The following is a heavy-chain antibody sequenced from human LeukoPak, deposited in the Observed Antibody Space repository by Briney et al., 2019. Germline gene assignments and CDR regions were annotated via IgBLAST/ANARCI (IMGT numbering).Heavy chain of an antibody. J-gene: IGHJ3*02. Sequence: GRSLRLSCAASGFTFDDHGMHWVRQAPGKGLEWVSGTSWSSGIIGYADSMKGRFTISRDNAKNSLYLQMDSLRAEDTALYYCAKDTGRPTDAITMEDNAFDIWGQGTMVTVSS. CDR2: TSWSSGII. V-gene: IGHV3-9*01. D-gene: IGHD3-3*01. CDR3: AKDTGRPTDAITMEDNAFDI. CDR1: GFTFDDHG.